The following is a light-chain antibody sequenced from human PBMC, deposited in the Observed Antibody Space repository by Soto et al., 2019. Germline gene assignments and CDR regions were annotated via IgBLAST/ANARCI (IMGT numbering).Light chain of an antibody. J-gene: IGKJ2*01. CDR3: QQYNDWPPSYT. V-gene: IGKV3-15*01. CDR2: GAP. Sequence: EIVMTQSPATLSVSPGERATVSCRASQSVSRNLAWYQQKPGQAPRLLIYGAPTRATGIPARFSGSGSGTEFTLTISRVLSEDFAAYYCQQYNDWPPSYTFGQGTKMEIK. CDR1: QSVSRN.